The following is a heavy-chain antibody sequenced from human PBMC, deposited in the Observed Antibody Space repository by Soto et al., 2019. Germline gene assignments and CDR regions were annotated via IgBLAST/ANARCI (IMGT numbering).Heavy chain of an antibody. V-gene: IGHV4-31*03. Sequence: SETLSLTCTVSGGSISSGGYYWSWIRQHPGKGLEWIGYIYYSGSTYYNPSLKSRVTISVDTSKNQFSLKLSSVTAADTAVYYCARDLVYSNYPTGGFDPWGQGTLVTVSS. D-gene: IGHD4-4*01. J-gene: IGHJ5*02. CDR3: ARDLVYSNYPTGGFDP. CDR1: GGSISSGGYY. CDR2: IYYSGST.